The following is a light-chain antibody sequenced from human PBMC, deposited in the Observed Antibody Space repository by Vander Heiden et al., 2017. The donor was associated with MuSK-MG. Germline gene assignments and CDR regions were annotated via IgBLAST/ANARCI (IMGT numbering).Light chain of an antibody. Sequence: EIVLTQSPATLSVSPGDRATLSCRASQSVSSNLAWYQQKPGQAPRLVIYGASTRATGVPARFSGSGSGTEFTLTISSLQSEDFAVYYCQQYNNWLYTFGQGTKVEIK. J-gene: IGKJ2*01. CDR3: QQYNNWLYT. CDR1: QSVSSN. CDR2: GAS. V-gene: IGKV3-15*01.